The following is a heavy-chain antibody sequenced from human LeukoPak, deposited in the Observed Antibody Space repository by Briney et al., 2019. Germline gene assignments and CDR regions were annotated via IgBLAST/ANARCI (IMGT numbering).Heavy chain of an antibody. CDR3: ARRNTVLRGTDYMDV. Sequence: SETLSFTCTVSGGSINSHYWSWLRQPPGKGLEWIGYIHYSETTNYNPSLKGRVTISVDTPKSQFSLKLSSVTAAETAVYYCARRNTVLRGTDYMDVWGKGTTVTVSS. V-gene: IGHV4-59*11. J-gene: IGHJ6*03. D-gene: IGHD3-10*01. CDR2: IHYSETT. CDR1: GGSINSHY.